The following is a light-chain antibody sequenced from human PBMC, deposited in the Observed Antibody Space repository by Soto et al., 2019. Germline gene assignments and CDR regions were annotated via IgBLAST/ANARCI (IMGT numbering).Light chain of an antibody. Sequence: QSALTQPASVSGSPGQSITISCTGTSRDVGSYNLVSWYQQHPGKAPKLMICEVSKRPSGVSNRFSGSKSGNTASLTISGLQAEDEADYYCCSYAGSSTVFGTGTKVTVL. CDR1: SRDVGSYNL. V-gene: IGLV2-23*02. CDR3: CSYAGSSTV. CDR2: EVS. J-gene: IGLJ1*01.